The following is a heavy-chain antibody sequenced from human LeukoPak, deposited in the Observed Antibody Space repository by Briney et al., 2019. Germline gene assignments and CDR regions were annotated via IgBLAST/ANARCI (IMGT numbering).Heavy chain of an antibody. J-gene: IGHJ4*02. CDR1: GFTFSSYA. Sequence: GGSLRLSCAASGFTFSSYAMSWVRQAPGKGLEWVSAISGSGGSTYYADSVKGRFTISRDNSKNTLYLQMNSLRAEDTAVYYCAREVDYGSGSYADYWGQGTLVTVSS. CDR3: AREVDYGSGSYADY. D-gene: IGHD3-10*01. CDR2: ISGSGGST. V-gene: IGHV3-23*01.